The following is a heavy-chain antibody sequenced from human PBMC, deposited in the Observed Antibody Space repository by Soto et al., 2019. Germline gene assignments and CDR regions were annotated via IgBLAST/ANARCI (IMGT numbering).Heavy chain of an antibody. V-gene: IGHV3-23*01. CDR2: IDGTSGRNT. CDR1: GFTFSTSA. J-gene: IGHJ6*02. D-gene: IGHD1-20*01. Sequence: AGGSLRLSCAASGFTFSTSAMSWVRQAPGKGLEWVSGIDGTSGRNTFYPDSLKGRFTISRDNSKNTLYLQMYSLRAEHTAVYYSDKVGHNWTWDVWGPPNTVTVTS. CDR3: DKVGHNWTWDV.